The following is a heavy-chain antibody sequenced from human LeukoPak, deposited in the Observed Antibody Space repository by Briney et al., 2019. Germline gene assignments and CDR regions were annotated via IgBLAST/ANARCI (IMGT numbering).Heavy chain of an antibody. CDR3: ARDPHLAAAGKGPYYYGMDV. Sequence: ASVKVSCKASGYTFTSYGINWVRQAPGQGLEWMGWIGVYNGNTNYAQKFQGRVTMTTDTSTSTAYMEMRSLRSDDTAVFYCARDPHLAAAGKGPYYYGMDVWGQGTTVTVSS. J-gene: IGHJ6*02. CDR1: GYTFTSYG. D-gene: IGHD6-13*01. V-gene: IGHV1-18*01. CDR2: IGVYNGNT.